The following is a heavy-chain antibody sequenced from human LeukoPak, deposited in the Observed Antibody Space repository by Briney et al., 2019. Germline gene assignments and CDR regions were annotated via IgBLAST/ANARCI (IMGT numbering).Heavy chain of an antibody. Sequence: ASVKVSCKASGYTFTGYYMHWVRQAPGQGLEWMGIINPSGGSTSYAQKFQGRVTMTRDTSTSTVYMELSSLRSEDTAVYYCARDHQDSYSYYYYYMDVWGKGTTVTISS. D-gene: IGHD2-15*01. CDR2: INPSGGST. CDR3: ARDHQDSYSYYYYYMDV. V-gene: IGHV1-46*01. CDR1: GYTFTGYY. J-gene: IGHJ6*03.